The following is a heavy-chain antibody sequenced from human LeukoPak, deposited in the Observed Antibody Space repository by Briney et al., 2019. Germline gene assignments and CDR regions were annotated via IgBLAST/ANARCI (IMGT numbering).Heavy chain of an antibody. D-gene: IGHD3-22*01. Sequence: GASVKVSCKASGYTFTSYGISWVRQAPGQGLEWMGWISAYNGNTNYAQKLQGRVTMTTDTSTSTAYMELRSLRSDDTAVYYCARDPLYYYDSSGYSGPFDYWGQGTLVTVSS. J-gene: IGHJ4*02. CDR1: GYTFTSYG. CDR3: ARDPLYYYDSSGYSGPFDY. V-gene: IGHV1-18*01. CDR2: ISAYNGNT.